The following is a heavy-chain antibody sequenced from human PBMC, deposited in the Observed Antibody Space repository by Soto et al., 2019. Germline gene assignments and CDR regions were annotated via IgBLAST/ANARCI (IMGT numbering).Heavy chain of an antibody. CDR3: ASFRDYDILTGYLKFDP. D-gene: IGHD3-9*01. J-gene: IGHJ5*02. Sequence: SVKVSCKASGGTFSSYAISCVRQAPGQGLEWMGGIIPTFGTANYAQKFQGRVTITADKSTSTAYMELSSLRSEDTAVYYCASFRDYDILTGYLKFDPWGQGTLVTVSS. CDR1: GGTFSSYA. V-gene: IGHV1-69*06. CDR2: IIPTFGTA.